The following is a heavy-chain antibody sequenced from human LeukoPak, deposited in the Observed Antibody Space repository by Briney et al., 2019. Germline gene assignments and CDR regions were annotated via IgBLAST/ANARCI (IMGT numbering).Heavy chain of an antibody. D-gene: IGHD3-22*01. V-gene: IGHV4-39*07. Sequence: PSETLSLTCTVSGGSISSSSYYWGWIRQPPGKGLEWIGSIYYSGSTYYNPSLKSRVTISVDTSKNQFSLKLSSVTAADTAVYYCASPGMYSSGYDPADPPRTHEFLHWYFDLWGRGTLVTVSS. J-gene: IGHJ2*01. CDR1: GGSISSSSYY. CDR2: IYYSGST. CDR3: ASPGMYSSGYDPADPPRTHEFLHWYFDL.